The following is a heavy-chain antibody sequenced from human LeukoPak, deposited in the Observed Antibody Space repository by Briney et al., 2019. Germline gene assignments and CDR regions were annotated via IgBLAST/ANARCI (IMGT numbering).Heavy chain of an antibody. J-gene: IGHJ4*02. Sequence: PGGSLRLSCAASGFTFSGYAMSWVRQAPGKGLEWVSAISGSGGSTYYADSVKGRFTISRDNSKNTLYLQMNSLRAEDTAVYYCANSRYSTNYFDYWGQGTLVTVSS. V-gene: IGHV3-23*01. CDR1: GFTFSGYA. D-gene: IGHD6-13*01. CDR3: ANSRYSTNYFDY. CDR2: ISGSGGST.